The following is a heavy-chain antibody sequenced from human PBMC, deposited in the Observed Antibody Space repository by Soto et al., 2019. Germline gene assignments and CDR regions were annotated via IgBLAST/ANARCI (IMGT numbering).Heavy chain of an antibody. V-gene: IGHV1-69*13. D-gene: IGHD3-22*01. CDR2: IIPLFGTA. CDR3: ARGVHLDSGGYYYFY. Sequence: ASVKVSCKASGGTFSRYAISWVRQAPGQGLEWMGGIIPLFGTANYAQRFQGRVRITAGESTTTAYMELRGLRSEDTAVYYCARGVHLDSGGYYYFYWGQGTLVTVSS. J-gene: IGHJ4*02. CDR1: GGTFSRYA.